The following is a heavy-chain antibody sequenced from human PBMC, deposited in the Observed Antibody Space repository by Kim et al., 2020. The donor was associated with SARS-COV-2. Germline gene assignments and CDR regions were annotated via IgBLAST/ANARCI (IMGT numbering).Heavy chain of an antibody. Sequence: YYNQPLKSRVTISVDTSMNQFSVKLDSVTAADTAVYYCAGRSSGWYDVDFWSQGTLVTVSS. J-gene: IGHJ4*02. CDR3: AGRSSGWYDVDF. D-gene: IGHD6-19*01. V-gene: IGHV4-39*01.